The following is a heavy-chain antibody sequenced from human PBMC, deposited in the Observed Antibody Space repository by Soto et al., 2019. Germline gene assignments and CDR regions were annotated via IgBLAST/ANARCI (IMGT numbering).Heavy chain of an antibody. J-gene: IGHJ6*02. V-gene: IGHV3-23*01. Sequence: GLSLRLPWGVSGFTFRNYGISCVSQAPGKGLEWVAHISGRGDTTYYADSVKGRFTISRDNFKSTLYLQMNSLRADDTAVYYYADPVPAATHYDYYDMDVWGQGTTVTVSS. D-gene: IGHD2-2*01. CDR2: ISGRGDTT. CDR3: ADPVPAATHYDYYDMDV. CDR1: GFTFRNYG.